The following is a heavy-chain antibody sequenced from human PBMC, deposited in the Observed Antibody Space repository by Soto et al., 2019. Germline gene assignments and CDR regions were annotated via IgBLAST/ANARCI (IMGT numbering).Heavy chain of an antibody. J-gene: IGHJ4*02. CDR2: IYYSGST. CDR3: AREYSSAPDY. V-gene: IGHV4-39*02. D-gene: IGHD6-25*01. Sequence: QLQLQESGPGLVKPSETLSLTCTVSGGSISSSSYYWGWIRQPPGKGLEWIGSIYYSGSTIYRPSRRSRVTIAVATSKTQFSLRVSSVTAADTAVYYCAREYSSAPDYWGQGTLVTVSS. CDR1: GGSISSSSYY.